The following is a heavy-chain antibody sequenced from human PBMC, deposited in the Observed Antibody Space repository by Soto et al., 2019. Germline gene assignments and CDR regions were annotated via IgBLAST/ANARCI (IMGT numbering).Heavy chain of an antibody. V-gene: IGHV3-11*06. CDR3: ARHGKSYYYGSGPNYYYYGMDV. D-gene: IGHD3-10*01. J-gene: IGHJ6*02. CDR1: GFTFSDYY. CDR2: ISSSSSYT. Sequence: GGSLRLSCAASGFTFSDYYMSWIRQAPGKGLEWVSYISSSSSYTNYAESVKGRFTISRDNAKNSLYLQMNSLRAEDTAVYYGARHGKSYYYGSGPNYYYYGMDVWGQGTTVTVSS.